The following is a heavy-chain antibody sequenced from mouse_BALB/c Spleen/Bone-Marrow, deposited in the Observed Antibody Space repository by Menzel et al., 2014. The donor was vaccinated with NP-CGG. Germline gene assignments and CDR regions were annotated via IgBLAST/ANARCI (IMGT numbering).Heavy chain of an antibody. CDR1: GYTFTSYT. CDR3: ARWANWDGFAY. Sequence: VKLVESGAELARPGASVKMSCKASGYTFTSYTMHWVKQRPGQGLEWIGYINPSSGYTNYNQKFKDKATLTAGKSSSTAYMQLSSLTSEDSAVYYCARWANWDGFAYWGQGTLVTVSA. CDR2: INPSSGYT. D-gene: IGHD4-1*02. J-gene: IGHJ3*01. V-gene: IGHV1-4*01.